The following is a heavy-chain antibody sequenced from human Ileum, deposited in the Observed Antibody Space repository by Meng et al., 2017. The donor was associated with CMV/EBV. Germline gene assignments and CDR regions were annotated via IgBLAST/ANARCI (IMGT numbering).Heavy chain of an antibody. CDR3: ARTPDLGYCSHTSCSRIDY. Sequence: GGSLRLSCAASGFTFGSVALSWLRQAPGGGLEWVSTISGNGDRTYYGDSVKGRFIVSRVNSENTLYLQMNSLRAEDTAIYYCARTPDLGYCSHTSCSRIDYWGQGTLVTVSS. D-gene: IGHD2-2*03. J-gene: IGHJ4*02. CDR1: GFTFGSVA. V-gene: IGHV3-23*01. CDR2: ISGNGDRT.